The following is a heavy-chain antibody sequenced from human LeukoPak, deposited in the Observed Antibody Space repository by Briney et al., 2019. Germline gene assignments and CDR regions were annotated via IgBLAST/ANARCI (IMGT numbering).Heavy chain of an antibody. V-gene: IGHV4-38-2*01. CDR2: IYHSGST. Sequence: PSETLSLTCAVSGYSISSGYYWGWIRQPPGKGLEWIGSIYHSGSTYYSPSLKSRVTISVDTSKNRFSLKLSSVTAADTAVYYCARSGYYPFDYWGQGTLGTVSS. CDR3: ARSGYYPFDY. CDR1: GYSISSGYY. D-gene: IGHD3-3*01. J-gene: IGHJ4*02.